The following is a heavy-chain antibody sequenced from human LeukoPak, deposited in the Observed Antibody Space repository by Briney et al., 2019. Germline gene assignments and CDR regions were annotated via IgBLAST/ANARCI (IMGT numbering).Heavy chain of an antibody. J-gene: IGHJ4*02. CDR2: IYTSGST. V-gene: IGHV4-4*07. CDR1: GGSIGSNY. CDR3: AGPPTGTGGY. Sequence: SETLSLTCTVPGGSIGSNYWSWIRQPAGKGLEWIGRIYTSGSTNYNPSLKSRVTISVDKSKNQVSLKLSSVTAADTAVYYCAGPPTGTGGYWGEGTLVTVSS. D-gene: IGHD1-1*01.